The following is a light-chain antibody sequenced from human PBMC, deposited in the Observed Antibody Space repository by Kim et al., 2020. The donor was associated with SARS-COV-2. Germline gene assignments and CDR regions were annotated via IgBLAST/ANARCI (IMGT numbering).Light chain of an antibody. Sequence: QQVTTSSTRSSSDVGGYKYVACYQQHPGKDPKLMIYEVSKRRPGVPDRFSGSKSGNKASLTVSGLQAEDEADYYCSSYAGSNNYVVFGGGTQLTVL. V-gene: IGLV2-8*01. J-gene: IGLJ2*01. CDR1: SSDVGGYKY. CDR3: SSYAGSNNYVV. CDR2: EVS.